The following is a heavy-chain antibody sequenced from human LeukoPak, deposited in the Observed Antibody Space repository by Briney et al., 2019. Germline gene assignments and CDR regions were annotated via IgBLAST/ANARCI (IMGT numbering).Heavy chain of an antibody. J-gene: IGHJ4*02. Sequence: PSQTLSLTCTVSGGSISSGSYYWSWIRQPAGEGLEWIGRIYTSGSTYYNPSLKSRVTISVDTSKNQFSLKLSSVTAADTAVYYCARGNYGSGAIDYWGQGTLVTVSS. CDR3: ARGNYGSGAIDY. D-gene: IGHD3-10*01. V-gene: IGHV4-61*02. CDR1: GGSISSGSYY. CDR2: IYTSGST.